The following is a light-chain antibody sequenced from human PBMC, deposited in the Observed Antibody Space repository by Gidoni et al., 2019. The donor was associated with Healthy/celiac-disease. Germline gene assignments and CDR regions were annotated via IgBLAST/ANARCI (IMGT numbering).Light chain of an antibody. V-gene: IGKV1-39*01. Sequence: IQMTQSPSSLSASVGDRVTITCRASQGIRSYLNWYQQKPGKAPKLLIYAASSLQIGVPSRFSGSGSGTDFTLTISSLQPEDFATYYCQQSYSTPYTFGQGTKLEIK. CDR1: QGIRSY. CDR2: AAS. CDR3: QQSYSTPYT. J-gene: IGKJ2*01.